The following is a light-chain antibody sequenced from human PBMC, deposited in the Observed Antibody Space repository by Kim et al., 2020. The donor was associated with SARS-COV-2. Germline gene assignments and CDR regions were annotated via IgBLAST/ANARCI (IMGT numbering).Light chain of an antibody. CDR3: LQHNSYMWT. CDR1: QDSRDD. V-gene: IGKV1-17*01. CDR2: TAS. J-gene: IGKJ1*01. Sequence: ASVGDRVTITCRANQDSRDDLAWYQLKPGKVPKRLIYTASSLQSGVPSRFSGSGSGTEFTLTISSLQPEDFATYYCLQHNSYMWTFGQGTKVDIK.